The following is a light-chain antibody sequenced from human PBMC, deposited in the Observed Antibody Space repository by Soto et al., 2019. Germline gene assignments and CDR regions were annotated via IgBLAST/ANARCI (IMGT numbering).Light chain of an antibody. CDR2: GAS. V-gene: IGKV3-20*01. J-gene: IGKJ1*01. CDR1: QSVSSY. CDR3: QQQAT. Sequence: EIVLTQSPATLSLSPGERATLSCRASQSVSSYLAWYQQKPGQAPRLLIYGASSRATGIPDRFSGSGSGTDFPLTNSRLEPEDFAVYYCQQQATFGQGPKVDIK.